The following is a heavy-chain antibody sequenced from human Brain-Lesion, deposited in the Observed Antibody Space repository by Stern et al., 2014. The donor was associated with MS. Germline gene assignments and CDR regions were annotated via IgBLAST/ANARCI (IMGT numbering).Heavy chain of an antibody. V-gene: IGHV1-2*02. CDR1: GYIFTGNY. J-gene: IGHJ6*02. D-gene: IGHD3-3*01. CDR2: INPNTGGT. CDR3: ARDQRGITIFGVVTDYYYLGMDV. Sequence: QVQLVESGAEVKKPGASVKVSCKTSGYIFTGNYIHWVRQAPGQGLEWMAWINPNTGGTKYAQKVQGRVTMSRDTSISTAYVELSSLTSDDTAVYYCARDQRGITIFGVVTDYYYLGMDVWGQGTTVTVSS.